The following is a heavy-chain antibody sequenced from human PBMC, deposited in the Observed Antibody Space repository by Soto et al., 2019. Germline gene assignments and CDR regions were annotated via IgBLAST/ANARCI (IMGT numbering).Heavy chain of an antibody. CDR2: INWNSGSI. Sequence: GGSLRLSCAASGFTFDDYAMHWVRQVPGKGLEWVPGINWNSGSIGYADSVKGRFAISRDNAKNSLHLQMNSLRAEDTAFYYCVKDESINWYSGHFRHWGQGTLVTVSS. CDR1: GFTFDDYA. CDR3: VKDESINWYSGHFRH. J-gene: IGHJ1*01. D-gene: IGHD6-13*01. V-gene: IGHV3-9*01.